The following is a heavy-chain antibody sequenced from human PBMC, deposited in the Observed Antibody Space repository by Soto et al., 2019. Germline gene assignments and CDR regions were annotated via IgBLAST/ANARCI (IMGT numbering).Heavy chain of an antibody. V-gene: IGHV4-31*03. CDR1: GGSVNNANYF. CDR3: ARDADYGGSRGGMDV. D-gene: IGHD4-17*01. Sequence: QVRLEESGPGLVKPSETLSLICSVSGGSVNNANYFWNWIRHHPENGLEWIGYIYYSGSTRYNPSFKTRATLSIDTSKNQCSLMLNSVTVADTAVYFCARDADYGGSRGGMDVWGRGTTVTVSS. J-gene: IGHJ6*02. CDR2: IYYSGST.